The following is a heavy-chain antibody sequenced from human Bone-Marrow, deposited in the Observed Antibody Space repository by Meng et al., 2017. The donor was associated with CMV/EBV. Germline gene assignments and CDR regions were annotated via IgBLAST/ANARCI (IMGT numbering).Heavy chain of an antibody. J-gene: IGHJ6*02. Sequence: GGSLRLSCTASGFTFGDYAMSWVRQAPGKGLEWVGCIRSKAYGGTTEYAASVKGRFTISRDDSKGIAYLQMNSLKTEDTAVYYCTRVRDYDFCSGYWDYYYYYGMDVWGQGTTVTVSS. D-gene: IGHD3-3*01. CDR2: IRSKAYGGTT. V-gene: IGHV3-49*04. CDR1: GFTFGDYA. CDR3: TRVRDYDFCSGYWDYYYYYGMDV.